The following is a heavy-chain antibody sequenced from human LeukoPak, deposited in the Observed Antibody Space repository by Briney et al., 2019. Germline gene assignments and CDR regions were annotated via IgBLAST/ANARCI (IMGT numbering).Heavy chain of an antibody. V-gene: IGHV4-30-2*01. CDR2: IYHSGST. J-gene: IGHJ6*03. CDR3: ARAVYCSGGSCYSGYYYYMYV. D-gene: IGHD2-15*01. CDR1: GGSISSGGYY. Sequence: SQTLSLTCTVSGGSISSGGYYWSWIRQPPGKGLEWIGYIYHSGSTYYNPSLKSRVTISVDRSKNQFSLKLSSVTAADTAVYYCARAVYCSGGSCYSGYYYYMYVWGKGTTGTVSS.